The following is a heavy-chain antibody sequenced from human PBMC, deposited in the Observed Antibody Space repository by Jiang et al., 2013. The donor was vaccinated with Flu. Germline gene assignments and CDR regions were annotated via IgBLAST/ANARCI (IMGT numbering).Heavy chain of an antibody. D-gene: IGHD3-3*01. V-gene: IGHV3-48*01. CDR3: ARDSSGYSFDC. CDR2: ISSSSSTI. J-gene: IGHJ4*02. Sequence: VQLLESGGGLVQPGGSLRLSCAASGFTFSSYSMNWVRQAPGKGLEWVSYISSSSSTIYYADSVKGRFTISRDNAKNSLYLQMNSLRVEDTAVYYCARDSSGYSFDCWGQGTLVTVSS. CDR1: GFTFSSYS.